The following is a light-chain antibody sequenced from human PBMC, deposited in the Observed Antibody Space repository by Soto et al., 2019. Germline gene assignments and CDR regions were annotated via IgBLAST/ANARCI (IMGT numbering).Light chain of an antibody. CDR3: QSYDSSLSAQVV. J-gene: IGLJ2*01. V-gene: IGLV1-40*01. CDR2: GNS. Sequence: QSVLTQPPSVSGAPGQRVTISCTGSSSNIGAGYDVHWYQQLPGTAPKLLIYGNSNRPSGVPDRFSGYKSGTSASLAITGIQAEDEADYYCQSYDSSLSAQVVFGGGTKLTVL. CDR1: SSNIGAGYD.